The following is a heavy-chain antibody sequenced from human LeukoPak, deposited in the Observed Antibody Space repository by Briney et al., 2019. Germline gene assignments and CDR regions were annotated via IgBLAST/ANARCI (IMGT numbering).Heavy chain of an antibody. J-gene: IGHJ4*02. V-gene: IGHV3-7*05. D-gene: IGHD6-13*01. CDR3: ARAAAGIYFDY. CDR1: GFTFSSYW. Sequence: HPGGSLRLSCAASGFTFSSYWMHWVRQAPGKGLEWVANIKQDGSEKYYVDSVKGRFTISRDNAKNSLYLQMNSLRAEDTAVYYCARAAAGIYFDYWGQGTLVTVSS. CDR2: IKQDGSEK.